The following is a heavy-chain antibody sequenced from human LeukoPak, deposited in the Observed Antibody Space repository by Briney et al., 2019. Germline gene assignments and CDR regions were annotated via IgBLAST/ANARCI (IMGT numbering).Heavy chain of an antibody. D-gene: IGHD3-16*01. V-gene: IGHV3-7*01. CDR3: ARDRGWVAHDY. J-gene: IGHJ4*02. Sequence: GGSLRLSCVVSGFTFSSSWMSWVRQAPGKGLEWVANIKEDGSETNYVHSVKGRFTISRDNAKNSLYMQLNSLRVEDTAVYYCARDRGWVAHDYWGQGTLVTVSS. CDR1: GFTFSSSW. CDR2: IKEDGSET.